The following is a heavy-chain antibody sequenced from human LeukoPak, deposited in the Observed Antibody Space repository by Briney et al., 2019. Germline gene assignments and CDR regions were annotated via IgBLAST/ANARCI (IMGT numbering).Heavy chain of an antibody. J-gene: IGHJ6*02. CDR2: ISAYNGNT. CDR3: ARSPPLLWFGELTETGLDV. D-gene: IGHD3-10*01. Sequence: ASVKVSCKASGYTFTSYGISWVRQAPGQGLEWMGWISAYNGNTYYAQKLQGRVTMTTDTSTSTAYMELRSLRSDDTAVYYCARSPPLLWFGELTETGLDVWGQGTTVTVSS. CDR1: GYTFTSYG. V-gene: IGHV1-18*01.